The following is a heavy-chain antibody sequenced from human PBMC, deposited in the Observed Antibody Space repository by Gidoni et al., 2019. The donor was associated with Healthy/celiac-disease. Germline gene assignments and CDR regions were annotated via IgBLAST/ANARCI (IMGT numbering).Heavy chain of an antibody. J-gene: IGHJ1*01. D-gene: IGHD3-3*01. CDR3: ARDFRGFWSGYRYFQH. V-gene: IGHV1-69*01. CDR1: GGNFSSYA. CDR2: IIPIFGTA. Sequence: QVQLVQSGAEAKKPGSAVKVSCKATGGNFSSYAIIWVRQAPGQGLEWMGGIIPIFGTANYAQKFQGRVTITADESTSTAYMELSSLRSEATAVYYYARDFRGFWSGYRYFQHWGQGTLVTVSS.